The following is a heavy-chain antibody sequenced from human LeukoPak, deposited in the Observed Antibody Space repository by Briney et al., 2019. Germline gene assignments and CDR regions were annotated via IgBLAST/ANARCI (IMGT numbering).Heavy chain of an antibody. J-gene: IGHJ4*02. CDR1: GGSTSSSSYY. CDR3: ARGAYSGYAGNFPFDY. V-gene: IGHV4-39*01. D-gene: IGHD5-12*01. CDR2: IYYSGST. Sequence: SETLSLTCTVSGGSTSSSSYYWGWIRQPPGKGLEWIGSIYYSGSTYYNPSLKSRVTISVDTSKNQFSLKLSSVTAADTAVYYCARGAYSGYAGNFPFDYWGQGTLVTVSS.